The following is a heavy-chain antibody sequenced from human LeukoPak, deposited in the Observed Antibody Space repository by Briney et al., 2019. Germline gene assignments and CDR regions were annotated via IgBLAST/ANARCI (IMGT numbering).Heavy chain of an antibody. Sequence: SSETLSLTCTVSGGSISSYYWSWIRQPPGKGLEWIGYIYYSGSTNYNPSLKSRVTISVDTSKNQFSLKLSSVTAADTAVYYCARDSGGYADYWGQGTLVTVSS. J-gene: IGHJ4*02. CDR1: GGSISSYY. CDR2: IYYSGST. CDR3: ARDSGGYADY. V-gene: IGHV4-59*01. D-gene: IGHD2-15*01.